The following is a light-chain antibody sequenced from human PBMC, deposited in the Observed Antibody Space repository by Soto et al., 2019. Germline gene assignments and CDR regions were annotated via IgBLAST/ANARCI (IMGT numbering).Light chain of an antibody. J-gene: IGKJ2*01. CDR1: QSVSSTY. CDR2: GAS. V-gene: IGKV3-20*01. CDR3: QQYNNWPPVT. Sequence: EIVLTQSPVTLSLSPGERATLSCRASQSVSSTYLAWYQQKPGQAPRLLIYGASSRATGIPARFSGSGSGTDFTLTISRLEPEDFAVYYCQQYNNWPPVTFGQGTKLEIK.